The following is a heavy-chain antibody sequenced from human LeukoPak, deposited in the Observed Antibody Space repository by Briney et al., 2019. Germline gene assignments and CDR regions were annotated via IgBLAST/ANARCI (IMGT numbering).Heavy chain of an antibody. Sequence: GGSLRLSCAASGFTFSSYWMSWVRQAPGKGLEWVADMNQDGSEKYFVDSVKGRFTISRDNAKNSLYLQMNSLRADDTAVYYCARETSANYDYWGQGTLVTVSS. D-gene: IGHD2-2*01. V-gene: IGHV3-7*05. CDR3: ARETSANYDY. J-gene: IGHJ4*02. CDR2: MNQDGSEK. CDR1: GFTFSSYW.